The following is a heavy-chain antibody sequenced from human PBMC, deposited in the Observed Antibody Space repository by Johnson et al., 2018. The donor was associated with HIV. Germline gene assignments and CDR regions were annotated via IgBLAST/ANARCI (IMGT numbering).Heavy chain of an antibody. CDR2: ISWNSINI. V-gene: IGHV3-9*01. J-gene: IGHJ3*02. CDR1: GFSFEDYA. D-gene: IGHD3-10*01. Sequence: EVQLLEYGGGLVQPGRSLRLSCTASGFSFEDYAMHWVRQAPGKGLEWVSGISWNSINIDYADSVKGRFAISRDNAKNCLYLQMNSLMPEDTALYYCERRKGSSNWYGGAFDIWGQGTMVIVSS. CDR3: ERRKGSSNWYGGAFDI.